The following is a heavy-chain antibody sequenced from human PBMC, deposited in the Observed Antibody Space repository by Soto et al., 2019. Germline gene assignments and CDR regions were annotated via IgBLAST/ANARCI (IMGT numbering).Heavy chain of an antibody. D-gene: IGHD1-7*01. Sequence: GGSLRLSCAASGFTFSSYSMNWVRQAPGKGLEWVSYISSSSSTIYYADSVKGRFTISRDNAKNSLYLQMNSLRDEDTAVYYCARGTGTSSLAGFYWFDPWGQGTLVT. CDR3: ARGTGTSSLAGFYWFDP. CDR1: GFTFSSYS. CDR2: ISSSSSTI. J-gene: IGHJ5*02. V-gene: IGHV3-48*02.